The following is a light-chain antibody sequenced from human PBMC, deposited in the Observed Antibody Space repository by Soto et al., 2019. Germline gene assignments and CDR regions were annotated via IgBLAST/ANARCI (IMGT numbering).Light chain of an antibody. CDR3: QQYKSYPWT. CDR2: DAS. J-gene: IGKJ1*01. Sequence: DIQMTQSPSTLSASVGDGVTITCRASQTISGWLARYQQRPGKAPQLLISDASSLRSGVPSRFSGSGSGTEFTLTISSLQPDDFGSYYCQQYKSYPWTFGHGTTVEV. V-gene: IGKV1-5*01. CDR1: QTISGW.